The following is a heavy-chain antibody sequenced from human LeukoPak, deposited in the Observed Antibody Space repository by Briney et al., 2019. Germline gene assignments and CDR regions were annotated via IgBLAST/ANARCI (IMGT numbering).Heavy chain of an antibody. Sequence: PGGSLRLSCAASGFTFSSYAMHWVRQAPGKGLEYVSAISSNGGSTYYADSVKGRFTISRDNSKNTLYLQMSSLRAEDTAVYYCVKTALDTAMVLGAADDYYYYGMDVWGQGTTVTVSS. CDR1: GFTFSSYA. CDR3: VKTALDTAMVLGAADDYYYYGMDV. D-gene: IGHD5-18*01. J-gene: IGHJ6*02. V-gene: IGHV3-64D*09. CDR2: ISSNGGST.